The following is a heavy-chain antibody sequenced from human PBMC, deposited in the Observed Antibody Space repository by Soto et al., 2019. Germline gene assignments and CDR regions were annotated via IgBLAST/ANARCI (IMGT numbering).Heavy chain of an antibody. V-gene: IGHV4-31*03. CDR2: IYYSGST. Sequence: QVQLQESGPGLVKPSQTLSLTCSVSGVYIRSGGYYWLCTRQHPGKGLEWIGYIYYSGSTYYNPSLKSRVTISVDTSKNQFSLKLSSVTAADTAVYYCARSRYYYGMDVWGQGTTVTVSS. CDR3: ARSRYYYGMDV. J-gene: IGHJ6*02. CDR1: GVYIRSGGYY.